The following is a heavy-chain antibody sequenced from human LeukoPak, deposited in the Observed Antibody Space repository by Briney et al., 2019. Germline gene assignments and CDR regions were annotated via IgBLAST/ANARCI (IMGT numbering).Heavy chain of an antibody. CDR3: ARGGGSYFLDY. Sequence: SETLSLTCTVSGGSISSSSYYWGRIRQPPGKGLEWIVCIYYTGSTYYNPSLKSRVTISVDTSKNHFSLKLSSATAADTAVYYCARGGGSYFLDYWGQGTLVTVSS. CDR2: IYYTGST. D-gene: IGHD1-26*01. J-gene: IGHJ4*02. CDR1: GGSISSSSYY. V-gene: IGHV4-39*02.